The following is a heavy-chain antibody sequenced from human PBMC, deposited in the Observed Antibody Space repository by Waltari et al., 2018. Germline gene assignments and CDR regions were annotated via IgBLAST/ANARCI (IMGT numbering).Heavy chain of an antibody. D-gene: IGHD5-18*01. J-gene: IGHJ3*02. CDR3: ARGHEYSYGVHDAFDI. Sequence: QVQLVQSGAEVKKPGASVKVSCKASGYTFTSYDINWVRQAPGQGLEWMGWMNPNSGNTGYAQKFQGRVTMTRNTSISTAYMELSSLRSEDTAVYYCARGHEYSYGVHDAFDIWGQGTMVTVSS. CDR1: GYTFTSYD. CDR2: MNPNSGNT. V-gene: IGHV1-8*01.